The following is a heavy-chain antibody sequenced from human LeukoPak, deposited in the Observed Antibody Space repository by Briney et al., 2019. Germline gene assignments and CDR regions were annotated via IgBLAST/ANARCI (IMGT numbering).Heavy chain of an antibody. V-gene: IGHV3-30-3*01. Sequence: PGGSLRLSCAASGFTFSSDAMHCVRQAPGKGLEWVAVISYDGINKYYADSVKGRFTISRDNSKNTLYLQMNSLRAEDTAVYYCARDWGYCSSTSCYSGFDYWGQGTLVTVSS. CDR1: GFTFSSDA. CDR3: ARDWGYCSSTSCYSGFDY. CDR2: ISYDGINK. D-gene: IGHD2-2*01. J-gene: IGHJ4*02.